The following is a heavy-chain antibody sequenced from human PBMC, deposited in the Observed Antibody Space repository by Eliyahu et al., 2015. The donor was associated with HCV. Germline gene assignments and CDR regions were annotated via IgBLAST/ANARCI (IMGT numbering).Heavy chain of an antibody. CDR3: TTGAPGGFDYYLD. CDR1: GFXFXXAW. J-gene: IGHJ6*02. D-gene: IGHD2-21*02. Sequence: EVQLVESGGGLVKPGGSLXLSCAXSGFXFXXAWMSWVRQAPGKGLEWIGRIKSKTDGGTTDYAAPVKGRFTISRDDSKSTLYLQMNSLKTEDTAVYYCTTGAPGGFDYYLDGGQGTTVTVSS. V-gene: IGHV3-15*01. CDR2: IKSKTDGGTT.